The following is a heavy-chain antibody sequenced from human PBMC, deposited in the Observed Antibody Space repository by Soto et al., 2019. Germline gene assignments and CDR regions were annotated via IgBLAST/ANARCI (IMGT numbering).Heavy chain of an antibody. CDR1: GGSITSYL. Sequence: QVQLQESGPRLVKPSETLSLTCSVPGGSITSYLWSWVRQPPGMGLEWIGYIYFDGSTNYNPSLRSRSTIPVDTSKNQFPLQLDSVASADAGVYFCATGRLPYGSEYWGQGTLVTVSS. CDR3: ATGRLPYGSEY. J-gene: IGHJ4*02. D-gene: IGHD3-10*01. V-gene: IGHV4-59*01. CDR2: IYFDGST.